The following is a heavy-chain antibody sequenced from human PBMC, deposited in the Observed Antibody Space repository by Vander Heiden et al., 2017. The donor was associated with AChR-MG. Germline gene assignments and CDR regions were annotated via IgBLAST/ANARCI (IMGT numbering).Heavy chain of an antibody. CDR3: ARVGVPAAIPSYYYYGMDV. Sequence: QVQLQEPGPGLVKPSQPLSLTCTVSGCSISSGAYYWSWTRQPPGKGLEWIGYIYYSGSTYYNPSLKSRVTISVDTSKNQFSLKLSSVTAADTAVYYCARVGVPAAIPSYYYYGMDVWGQGTTVTVSS. CDR1: GCSISSGAYY. D-gene: IGHD2-2*01. J-gene: IGHJ6*02. CDR2: IYYSGST. V-gene: IGHV4-30-4*08.